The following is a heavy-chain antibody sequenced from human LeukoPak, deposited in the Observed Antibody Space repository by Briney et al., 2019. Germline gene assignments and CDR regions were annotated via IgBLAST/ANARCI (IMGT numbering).Heavy chain of an antibody. Sequence: SVKVSCKASGSTFTSSAMQWVRQARGQRLEWIGWIVVGSGNTNYAQKFQERVTITRDMSTSTAYMELSSLRSEDTAVYYCAATLYCSSTSCYSPFDYWGQGTLVTVSS. V-gene: IGHV1-58*02. CDR3: AATLYCSSTSCYSPFDY. CDR1: GSTFTSSA. CDR2: IVVGSGNT. D-gene: IGHD2-2*01. J-gene: IGHJ4*02.